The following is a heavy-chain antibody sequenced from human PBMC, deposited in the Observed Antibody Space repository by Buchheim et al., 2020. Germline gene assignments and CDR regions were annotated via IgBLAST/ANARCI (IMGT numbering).Heavy chain of an antibody. J-gene: IGHJ5*02. CDR2: INHSGST. Sequence: QVQLQQWGAGLLKPSETLSLTCAVYGGSFSGYYWSWIRQPPGKGLEWIGEINHSGSTNYNPSLKSRVTISVDTSKNQLSLKLSSVTAAGTAVYYCARGRGIAAAGTLDWFDPWGQGTL. D-gene: IGHD6-13*01. CDR3: ARGRGIAAAGTLDWFDP. V-gene: IGHV4-34*01. CDR1: GGSFSGYY.